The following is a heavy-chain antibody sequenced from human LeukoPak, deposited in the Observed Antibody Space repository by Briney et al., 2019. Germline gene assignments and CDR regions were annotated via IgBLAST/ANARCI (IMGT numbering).Heavy chain of an antibody. V-gene: IGHV1-69*13. CDR3: AREGVPGYSYGLNFDY. CDR2: VIPIFATA. J-gene: IGHJ4*02. D-gene: IGHD5-18*01. Sequence: SVKVSCKASGGTYSSYAISWVRQAPGQGLEWMGGVIPIFATANYAQKFQGRVTITADEPTNTVYMELSSLRSADTAVYYCAREGVPGYSYGLNFDYWGQGTLVTVSS. CDR1: GGTYSSYA.